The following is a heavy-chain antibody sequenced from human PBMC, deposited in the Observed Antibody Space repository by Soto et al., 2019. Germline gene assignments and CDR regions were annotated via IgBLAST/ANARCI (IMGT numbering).Heavy chain of an antibody. D-gene: IGHD3-10*02. Sequence: ASVKVSCKASGDTFSSYAISWLRQAPGKGLEWMGKIIPTFGRTNYAQKFQGRLTISADDSTSTAYMELSSLLSEDTAVYYCARDPLSSFVMDVWGQGTTVTVSS. CDR1: GDTFSSYA. V-gene: IGHV1-69*13. CDR3: ARDPLSSFVMDV. CDR2: IIPTFGRT. J-gene: IGHJ6*02.